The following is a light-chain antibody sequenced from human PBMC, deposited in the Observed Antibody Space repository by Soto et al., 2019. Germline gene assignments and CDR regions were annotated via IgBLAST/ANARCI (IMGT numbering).Light chain of an antibody. CDR1: QGISSY. Sequence: AIRMTQSPSSFSASTGDRVTITCRASQGISSYLAWYQQKPGKAPKLLIYAASTLQSGVPSRFSGSGSGTDFTLTISCLQSEDFATYYCQQYYSNGGTFGQGTKVEIK. J-gene: IGKJ1*01. V-gene: IGKV1-8*01. CDR3: QQYYSNGGT. CDR2: AAS.